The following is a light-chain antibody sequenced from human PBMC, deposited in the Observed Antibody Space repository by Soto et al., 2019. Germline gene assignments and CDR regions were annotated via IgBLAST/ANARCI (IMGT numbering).Light chain of an antibody. CDR2: DAS. J-gene: IGKJ2*01. CDR1: QDVSNY. V-gene: IGKV1-33*01. CDR3: QQYDNVPRT. Sequence: DIQMTQSPSSLSASVGDRVTMTCQASQDVSNYLNWYQQKPGKAPKLLIYDASTLETGVPSRFSGRGSGTDFTFTISSLQPEDIATYYCQQYDNVPRTFGPGTKLDIK.